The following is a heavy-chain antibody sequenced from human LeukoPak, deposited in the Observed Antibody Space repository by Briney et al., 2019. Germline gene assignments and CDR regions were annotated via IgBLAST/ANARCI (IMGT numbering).Heavy chain of an antibody. CDR3: ARGGYCSGGNCYGYFDY. CDR2: IYSGGTT. CDR1: GFTVSNNY. Sequence: QPGGSLRLSCAASGFTVSNNYMSWVRQAPGKGLEWVSVIYSGGTTYYADSVKGRFTISRDNSKNTLCLLMNSLRAEDTAVYYCARGGYCSGGNCYGYFDYCGQGTLVTVSS. J-gene: IGHJ4*02. V-gene: IGHV3-66*01. D-gene: IGHD2-15*01.